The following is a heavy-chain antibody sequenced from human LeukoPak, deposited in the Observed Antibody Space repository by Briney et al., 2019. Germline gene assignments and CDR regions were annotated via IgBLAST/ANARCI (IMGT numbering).Heavy chain of an antibody. V-gene: IGHV4-34*01. Sequence: SETLSLTCAVYGGSFSGYYWSWIRQPPGKGLEWIGEINHSGSTNYNPSLKSRVTISVDTSKNQFSLKLSSVTAADTAVYYCARKSSSSWFIVTFDYWGQGTLVTVSS. CDR3: ARKSSSSWFIVTFDY. CDR2: INHSGST. D-gene: IGHD6-13*01. J-gene: IGHJ4*02. CDR1: GGSFSGYY.